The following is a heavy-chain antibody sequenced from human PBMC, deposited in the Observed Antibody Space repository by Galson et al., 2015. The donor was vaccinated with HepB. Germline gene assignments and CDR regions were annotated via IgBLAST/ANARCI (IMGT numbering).Heavy chain of an antibody. D-gene: IGHD3-22*01. J-gene: IGHJ3*02. CDR3: ARPRSAPTYYYDSSGNSAFDI. CDR1: GFTFSDYY. Sequence: SLRLSCAASGFTFSDYYMSWIRQAPGKGLEWVSYISSSSSYTNYADSVKGRFTISRDNAKNSLYLQMNSLRAEDTAVYYCARPRSAPTYYYDSSGNSAFDIWGQGTMVTVSS. CDR2: ISSSSSYT. V-gene: IGHV3-11*06.